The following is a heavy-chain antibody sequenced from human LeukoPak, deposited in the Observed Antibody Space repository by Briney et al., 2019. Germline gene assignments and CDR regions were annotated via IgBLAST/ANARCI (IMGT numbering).Heavy chain of an antibody. V-gene: IGHV3-30*18. D-gene: IGHD4-23*01. Sequence: GGSLRLSCAASGFTFSSYGMHWVRQAPGKGLEWVAVISYDGSNKYYADSVKGRFTISRDNSKNTLYLQMNSLRAEDTAVYYCAKDYGGNPGLAFDYWGQGTLVTVSS. CDR3: AKDYGGNPGLAFDY. CDR2: ISYDGSNK. CDR1: GFTFSSYG. J-gene: IGHJ4*02.